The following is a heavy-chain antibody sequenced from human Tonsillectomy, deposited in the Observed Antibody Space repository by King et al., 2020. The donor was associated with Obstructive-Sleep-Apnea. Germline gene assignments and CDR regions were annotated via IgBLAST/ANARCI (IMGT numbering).Heavy chain of an antibody. D-gene: IGHD3-9*01. CDR3: ARALYDILTGADY. CDR1: GFTFSSYW. Sequence: VQLVESGGGLVQPGGSLRLSCAASGFTFSSYWMHWVRQAPGKGLGWVSRICSDGSSPSYADSVKGRFTISRDNAKNTLYLQMNSLRAEDTAVYYCARALYDILTGADYWGQGTLVTVSS. CDR2: ICSDGSSP. J-gene: IGHJ4*02. V-gene: IGHV3-74*01.